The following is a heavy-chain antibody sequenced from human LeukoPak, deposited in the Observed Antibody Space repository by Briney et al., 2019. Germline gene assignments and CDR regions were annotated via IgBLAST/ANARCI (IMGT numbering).Heavy chain of an antibody. Sequence: PGGSLRLSCAASGFTFTNAWMTWVRQAPGKGLEWVGRIKSKGDGETTDYAAPVKGRFFMSRDDAEATLYLQMNSAQADDTAVYYCATDLGLTMIRGVIVHWGQGALVTVSS. CDR2: IKSKGDGETT. J-gene: IGHJ1*01. CDR3: ATDLGLTMIRGVIVH. CDR1: GFTFTNAW. V-gene: IGHV3-15*01. D-gene: IGHD3-10*01.